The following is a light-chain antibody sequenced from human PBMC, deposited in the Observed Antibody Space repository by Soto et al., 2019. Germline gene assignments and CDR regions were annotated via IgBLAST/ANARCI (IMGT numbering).Light chain of an antibody. V-gene: IGLV2-14*01. Sequence: QSVLTQPASVSGSPGQSITISCTGTSSDVAGYNYVSWYQQHPGKAPKLMIYDVSNRPSGVSNRFSGSKSGNTASLTISGLQAEDEADYYCSSSTSSSTPYVFGAGTKVTVL. J-gene: IGLJ1*01. CDR1: SSDVAGYNY. CDR2: DVS. CDR3: SSSTSSSTPYV.